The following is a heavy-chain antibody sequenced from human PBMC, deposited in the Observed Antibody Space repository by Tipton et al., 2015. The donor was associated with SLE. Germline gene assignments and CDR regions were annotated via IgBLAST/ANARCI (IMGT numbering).Heavy chain of an antibody. CDR3: ARHGYEEYFDY. J-gene: IGHJ4*02. V-gene: IGHV4-61*05. CDR1: GGSISSTIYY. Sequence: TLSLTCTVSGGSISSTIYYWSWIRQPPGKGLEWIGYIYYSESTNFNPSLKSRVTISLNTSKNQFSLRLTSVTAADTAVYYCARHGYEEYFDYWGQGTLVTVSS. D-gene: IGHD5-18*01. CDR2: IYYSEST.